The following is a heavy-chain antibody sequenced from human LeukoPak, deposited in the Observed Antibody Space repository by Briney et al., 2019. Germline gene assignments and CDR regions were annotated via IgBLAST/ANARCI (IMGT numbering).Heavy chain of an antibody. CDR3: ARDSDAGGAAAPDY. CDR1: GYTFTGYY. V-gene: IGHV1-2*02. J-gene: IGHJ4*02. CDR2: INPNSGGT. D-gene: IGHD6-13*01. Sequence: ASVKVSCKASGYTFTGYYMHWVRQAPGHGLEWMGWINPNSGGTNYAQKFQGRVTMTRDTSISTAYMELSRLRSDDTAVYYCARDSDAGGAAAPDYWGQGPWSPSPQ.